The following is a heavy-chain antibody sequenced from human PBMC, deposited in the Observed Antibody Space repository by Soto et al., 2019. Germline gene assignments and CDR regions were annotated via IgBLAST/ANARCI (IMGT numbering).Heavy chain of an antibody. J-gene: IGHJ4*02. CDR1: GFTFSSYA. V-gene: IGHV3-23*01. Sequence: EVQLLESGGGLVQPGGSLRLSCAASGFTFSSYAMWWVRQAPGKGLECVSAISGGGETTYYADSVKGRFTISRDNSKNTLYLQMHSLRAEDTAVYYCAFNSGSGSYYFDDWGQGTLVTVSS. CDR2: ISGGGETT. D-gene: IGHD3-10*01. CDR3: AFNSGSGSYYFDD.